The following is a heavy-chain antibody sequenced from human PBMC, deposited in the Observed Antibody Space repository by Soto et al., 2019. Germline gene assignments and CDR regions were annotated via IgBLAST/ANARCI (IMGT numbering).Heavy chain of an antibody. CDR1: GFTVSSNY. CDR3: ARAISGYYAPFDF. D-gene: IGHD3-22*01. Sequence: PGGSLRLSCAASGFTVSSNYMSWVRQAPGKGLEWVSVIYSGGSTYYADSVKGRFTISRDNSKNTLYLQMNSLRAEDTAVYYCARAISGYYAPFDFWGQGTLVTVSS. CDR2: IYSGGST. V-gene: IGHV3-66*01. J-gene: IGHJ4*02.